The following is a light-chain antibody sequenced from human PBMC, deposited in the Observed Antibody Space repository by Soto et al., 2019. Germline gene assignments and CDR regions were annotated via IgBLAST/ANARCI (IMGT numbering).Light chain of an antibody. CDR1: QSISSN. J-gene: IGKJ2*01. CDR2: GAS. V-gene: IGKV3-15*01. CDR3: QQYDNWPPTYT. Sequence: EIVMTQSPATLSMSPGERATLSCRASQSISSNLAWYQQKPGQAPRLLIYGASNRATGIPARFSGGGSETEFTLTISSLQSEDFAVYYCQQYDNWPPTYTFGQGTKLELK.